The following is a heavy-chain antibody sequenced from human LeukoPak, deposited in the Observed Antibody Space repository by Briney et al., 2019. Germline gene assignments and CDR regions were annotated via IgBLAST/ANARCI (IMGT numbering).Heavy chain of an antibody. CDR2: INPNSGGT. CDR3: AVALKDRYFDH. CDR1: GYTFTGYY. Sequence: ASVKVSCKASGYTFTGYYMHWVRQAPGQGLEWMGWINPNSGGTNYAQKFQGWVTMTRDTSISTAYMELSRLRSDVTAVYYCAVALKDRYFDHWGQGTLVTVSS. J-gene: IGHJ4*02. V-gene: IGHV1-2*04. D-gene: IGHD2-15*01.